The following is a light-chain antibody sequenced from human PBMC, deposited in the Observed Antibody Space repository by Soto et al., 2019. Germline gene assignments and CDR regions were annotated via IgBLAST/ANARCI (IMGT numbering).Light chain of an antibody. CDR3: QQYASSPVT. CDR2: GAS. J-gene: IGKJ4*01. CDR1: QSVSNNY. V-gene: IGKV3-20*01. Sequence: ENALTQSPGTLSLSPGDRASLSCRASQSVSNNYLAWHQQRPGQAPRLLIFGASNRATGVPDRFTGSASGTDVTLTISRLQPEDFALYFCQQYASSPVTFGGGTKVEI.